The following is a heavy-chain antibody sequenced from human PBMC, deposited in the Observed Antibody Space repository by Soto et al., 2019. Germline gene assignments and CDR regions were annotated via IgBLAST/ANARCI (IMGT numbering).Heavy chain of an antibody. CDR3: AKATSSSSRVYYYGMDV. J-gene: IGHJ6*02. Sequence: PGGSLRLSCAASGFTFSSYAMSWVRQAPGKGLEWVSAISGSGGSTYYADSVKGRFTISRDNSKNTLYLQMNSLRAEDTAVYYCAKATSSSSRVYYYGMDVWGQGTTVTVSS. CDR2: ISGSGGST. D-gene: IGHD6-6*01. V-gene: IGHV3-23*01. CDR1: GFTFSSYA.